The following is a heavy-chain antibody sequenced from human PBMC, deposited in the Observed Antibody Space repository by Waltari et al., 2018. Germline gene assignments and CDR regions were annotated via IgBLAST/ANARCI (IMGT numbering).Heavy chain of an antibody. V-gene: IGHV3-15*01. CDR2: IKSKTDGGTT. D-gene: IGHD5-18*01. Sequence: EVQLVESGGGLVKPGGSLRLSCAASGFTFSNAWMSWVRQAPGKGLGWVGRIKSKTDGGTTDYAAPVKGRFTISRDDSKNTLYLQMNSLKTEDTAVYYCTTERIQLWDNYWFDPWGQGTLVTVSS. J-gene: IGHJ5*02. CDR3: TTERIQLWDNYWFDP. CDR1: GFTFSNAW.